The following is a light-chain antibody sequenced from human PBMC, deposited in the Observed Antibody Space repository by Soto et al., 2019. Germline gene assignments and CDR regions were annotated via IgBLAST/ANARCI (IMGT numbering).Light chain of an antibody. J-gene: IGKJ2*01. V-gene: IGKV2-30*01. CDR2: KVS. CDR1: QSLVSRDGKTY. CDR3: MQGGHWPT. Sequence: DVVMTQSPLSLPVTLGQAASMSCKSSQSLVSRDGKTYLNWFQQRPGQSPRRLVYKVSNRDSGVPDRFSGSGSGTDFTLKISRVEAEDVGVYYCMQGGHWPTFGQGTKLES.